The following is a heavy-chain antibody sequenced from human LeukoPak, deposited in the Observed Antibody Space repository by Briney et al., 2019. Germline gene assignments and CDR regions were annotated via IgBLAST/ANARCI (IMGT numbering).Heavy chain of an antibody. Sequence: ETLSLTCAVYGGSFSGYYWSWIRQAPGKGLEWVSAVSGRGERTYYADFVQGRFSISRDNSKDTVYQQMNSLRAGDTAIYYCANQPGLYDSGWSWTYHFFGVDVWGQGTTVTVSS. V-gene: IGHV3-23*01. D-gene: IGHD6-19*01. J-gene: IGHJ6*02. CDR3: ANQPGLYDSGWSWTYHFFGVDV. CDR1: GGSFSGYY. CDR2: VSGRGERT.